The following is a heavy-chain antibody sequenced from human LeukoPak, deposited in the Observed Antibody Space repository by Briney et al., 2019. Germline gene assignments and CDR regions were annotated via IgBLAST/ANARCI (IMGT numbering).Heavy chain of an antibody. CDR3: AKSPGYSSSWYDY. J-gene: IGHJ4*02. CDR2: ISTGSRNI. Sequence: KTGGSLRLSCAASGFMFSSYSMNWVRQAPGKGLEWVSCISTGSRNIFQADSVKGRFTISRDNSKNTLYLQMNSLRAEDTAVYYCAKSPGYSSSWYDYWGQGTLVTVSS. D-gene: IGHD6-13*01. V-gene: IGHV3-21*04. CDR1: GFMFSSYS.